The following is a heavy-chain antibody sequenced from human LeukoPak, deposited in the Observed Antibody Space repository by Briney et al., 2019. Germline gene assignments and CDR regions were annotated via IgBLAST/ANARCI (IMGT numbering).Heavy chain of an antibody. CDR3: TRDPYCRSSSCYWGIDY. CDR2: IRSKAYGGTI. J-gene: IGHJ4*02. CDR1: GFTFGDYA. D-gene: IGHD2-15*01. V-gene: IGHV3-49*04. Sequence: GGSLRLSCTASGFTFGDYAMSWVRQAPGKGLEWVGFIRSKAYGGTIEYAASVKGRFTISRDDSKSIAYLQMNSLKTKDTALYYCTRDPYCRSSSCYWGIDYWGQGTLVTVSS.